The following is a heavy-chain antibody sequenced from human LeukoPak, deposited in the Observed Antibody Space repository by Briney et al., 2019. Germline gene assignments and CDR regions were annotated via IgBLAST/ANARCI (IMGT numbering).Heavy chain of an antibody. Sequence: SETLSLTCTVSGGSISSYYWSWIRQPAGKGLEWIGRIYTSGSTNYNPSVKSRGTMSVDTSKNQFSLKLSSVTAADTAVYYCARDRVTIFGVVIIRRDYWGQGTLVTVPS. CDR3: ARDRVTIFGVVIIRRDY. CDR2: IYTSGST. J-gene: IGHJ4*02. CDR1: GGSISSYY. D-gene: IGHD3-3*01. V-gene: IGHV4-4*07.